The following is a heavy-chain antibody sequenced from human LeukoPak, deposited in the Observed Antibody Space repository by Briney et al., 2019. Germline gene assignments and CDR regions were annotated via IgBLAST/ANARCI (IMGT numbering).Heavy chain of an antibody. J-gene: IGHJ4*02. V-gene: IGHV3-7*01. CDR2: IRQDGSQK. CDR3: ARQRRYCSGDNCYQRTFDY. D-gene: IGHD2-15*01. CDR1: GFSFDSHY. Sequence: GGSLRLSCTASGFSFDSHYMTWVRQAPGKGLEWVANIRQDGSQKNYVDSVKGRFTISRDNAKNTLYPQMNSLRAEDTAVYYCARQRRYCSGDNCYQRTFDYWGQGTLVTVSS.